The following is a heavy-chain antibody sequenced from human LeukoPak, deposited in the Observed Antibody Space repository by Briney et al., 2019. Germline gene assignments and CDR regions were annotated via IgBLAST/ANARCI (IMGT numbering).Heavy chain of an antibody. CDR3: ARAAALKGYSYYYHMDV. CDR2: IFPPGGA. D-gene: IGHD2-15*01. Sequence: SETLSLTCSVSGASITDYYWNWIRQPAGKGLEWIGRIFPPGGANYSPSLKSPVTMSADTTKNPSSLKLSSVTAADTAVYFCARAAALKGYSYYYHMDVWGKGTTVTVSS. V-gene: IGHV4-4*07. CDR1: GASITDYY. J-gene: IGHJ6*03.